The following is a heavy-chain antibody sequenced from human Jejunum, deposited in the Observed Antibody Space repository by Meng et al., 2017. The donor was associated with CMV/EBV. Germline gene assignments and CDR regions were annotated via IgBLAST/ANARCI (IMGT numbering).Heavy chain of an antibody. CDR2: ISWNSGSI. CDR1: GFTFDDYA. V-gene: IGHV3-9*01. J-gene: IGHJ4*02. D-gene: IGHD6-6*01. Sequence: CADSGFTFDDYAMPWVRQAPGKGLEWVSGISWNSGSIGYADSVKGRFTISRDNAKNSLYLQMNSLRAEDTALYYCAKESQQLVLDYWGQGTLVTVSS. CDR3: AKESQQLVLDY.